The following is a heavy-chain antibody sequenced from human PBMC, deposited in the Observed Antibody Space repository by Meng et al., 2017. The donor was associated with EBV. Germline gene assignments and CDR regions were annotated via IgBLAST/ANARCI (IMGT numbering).Heavy chain of an antibody. V-gene: IGHV4-39*01. CDR3: ARPFPSWQSPRLDPFGA. Sequence: QLQLRESGPGQVKPSXPLXLPGTXSGXSISSFYYWGWIRQPPGRGLEWIGSVHYTGSTYYSPSLKSRVTVSVDTSKNQFSLRLTSVTAADTAVYYCARPFPSWQSPRLDPFGAWGQGTLVTVSS. CDR1: GXSISSFYY. CDR2: VHYTGST. J-gene: IGHJ5*02. D-gene: IGHD6-19*01.